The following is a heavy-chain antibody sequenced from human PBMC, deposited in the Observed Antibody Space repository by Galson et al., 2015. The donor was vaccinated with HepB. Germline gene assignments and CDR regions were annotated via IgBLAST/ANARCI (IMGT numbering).Heavy chain of an antibody. J-gene: IGHJ3*02. Sequence: CAISGDSVSSNSAAWNWIRQSPSRGLEWLGRTYYRSKWYNDYAVSVKSRITINPDTSKNQFSLQLNSVTPEDTAVYYCARGDRYSSGWLTGGAFDIWGQGTMVTVSS. CDR1: GDSVSSNSAA. D-gene: IGHD6-19*01. CDR3: ARGDRYSSGWLTGGAFDI. CDR2: TYYRSKWYN. V-gene: IGHV6-1*01.